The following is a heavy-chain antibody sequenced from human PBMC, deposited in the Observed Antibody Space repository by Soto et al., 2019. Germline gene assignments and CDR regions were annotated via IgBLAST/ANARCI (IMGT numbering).Heavy chain of an antibody. Sequence: SETLSLTCTVSGGSISSSSYYWGWIRQPPGKGLEWIGSIYYSGSTYYNPSLKSRVTISVDTSKNQFSLKLSSVTAADTAVYYFASCSGYCSSTSCYEWFDPWGQGTLVTVSS. V-gene: IGHV4-39*01. J-gene: IGHJ5*02. CDR2: IYYSGST. CDR1: GGSISSSSYY. CDR3: ASCSGYCSSTSCYEWFDP. D-gene: IGHD2-2*01.